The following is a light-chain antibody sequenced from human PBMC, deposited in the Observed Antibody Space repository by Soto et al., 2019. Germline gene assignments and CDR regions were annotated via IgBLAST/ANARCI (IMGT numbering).Light chain of an antibody. CDR1: QILVHSDGIAY. CDR3: MQATHWPIN. Sequence: DVVMTQSPLSLPVTLGQPASISCRSNQILVHSDGIAYFSCFQQRPGRSPRRLIYKVSNRDSGVPARFSGSGSGTDFALKISRVEADDVGVYYCMQATHWPINFGQGTRLEIK. V-gene: IGKV2-30*02. CDR2: KVS. J-gene: IGKJ5*01.